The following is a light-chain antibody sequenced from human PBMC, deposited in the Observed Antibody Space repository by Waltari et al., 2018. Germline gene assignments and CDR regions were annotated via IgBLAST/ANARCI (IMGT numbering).Light chain of an antibody. J-gene: IGKJ3*01. V-gene: IGKV1D-16*01. CDR1: QDISSW. CDR2: AAS. Sequence: DIQMTQSPSSLSASIGDRVIISCRASQDISSWLVWYQQKSDEAPKTLIYAASNLQSGVPSRFSGSGSETHFTLTISSLQPEDFATYYCQHYDSYPPTFGPGTKVDHK. CDR3: QHYDSYPPT.